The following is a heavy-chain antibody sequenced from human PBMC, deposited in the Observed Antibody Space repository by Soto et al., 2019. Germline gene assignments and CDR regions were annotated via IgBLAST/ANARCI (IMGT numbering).Heavy chain of an antibody. CDR2: IVVVSNTV. D-gene: IGHD1-26*01. V-gene: IGHV1-69*06. CDR1: GSTFNNFA. J-gene: IGHJ4*02. CDR3: ARAIKRWEVHQYFDS. Sequence: QVLLLQSGAEVKEPGSSVRVSCKVSGSTFNNFAFSWLRQAPGRGPEWMGGIVVVSNTVDYSQRFQDRVTITADTSTSTLYMELSSLTSEDTAVYYRARAIKRWEVHQYFDSWGQGTLLSVFS.